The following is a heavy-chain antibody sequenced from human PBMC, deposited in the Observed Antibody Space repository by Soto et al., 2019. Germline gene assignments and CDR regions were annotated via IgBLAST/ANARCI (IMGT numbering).Heavy chain of an antibody. CDR2: INPSGGST. J-gene: IGHJ4*02. CDR1: GFTLTSYY. CDR3: AREDSGYDDGGNYFDY. D-gene: IGHD5-12*01. Sequence: ASVKVSSKASGFTLTSYYMHWVRQSPGQGLEWMGIINPSGGSTSYAQKFQGRVTMTRDTSTSTVYMELSSLRSEDTAMYYCAREDSGYDDGGNYFDYWGQGTLVTVSS. V-gene: IGHV1-46*01.